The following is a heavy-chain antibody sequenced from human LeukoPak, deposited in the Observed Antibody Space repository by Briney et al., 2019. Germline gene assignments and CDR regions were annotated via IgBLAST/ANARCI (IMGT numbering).Heavy chain of an antibody. CDR1: GDTSSKYI. Sequence: SVKVSCKSSGDTSSKYIISWIRQAPAQGLEWMGGINPFSGAVRYARNFEGRVTITADESTSTVYMEMSGLRSEDTAVYFCSGGPPRFFYYMDVWGKGITVTVSS. J-gene: IGHJ6*03. CDR2: INPFSGAV. V-gene: IGHV1-69*13. D-gene: IGHD3-3*01. CDR3: SGGPPRFFYYMDV.